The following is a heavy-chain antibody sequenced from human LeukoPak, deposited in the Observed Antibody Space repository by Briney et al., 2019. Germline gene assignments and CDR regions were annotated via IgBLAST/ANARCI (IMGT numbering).Heavy chain of an antibody. CDR3: ARDYYDSSGYYYFDY. J-gene: IGHJ4*02. V-gene: IGHV3-48*03. D-gene: IGHD3-22*01. CDR2: IGSSGSTI. CDR1: GFTFSSYE. Sequence: GGSLRLSCAASGFTFSSYEMNWVRQAPGKGLEWVSYIGSSGSTIYYADSVKGRFTISRDNAKNSLYLQMNSLRAEDTAVYYCARDYYDSSGYYYFDYWGQGTLVTVSS.